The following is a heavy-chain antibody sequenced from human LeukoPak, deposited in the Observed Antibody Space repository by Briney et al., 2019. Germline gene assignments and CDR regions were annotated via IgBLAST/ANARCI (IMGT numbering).Heavy chain of an antibody. D-gene: IGHD6-13*01. CDR1: EFTFSRYW. CDR2: IKQDGSEK. Sequence: QSGGSLRLSCAASEFTFSRYWMSWVRQAPGKGLEWVANIKQDGSEKYYVDSVKGRFTISRDNAKNSLYLQMNSLRAEDTAVYYCAGGVAVAYPGRQYYFTTGAREPWSPSPQ. V-gene: IGHV3-7*04. J-gene: IGHJ4*02. CDR3: AGGVAVAYPGRQYYFTT.